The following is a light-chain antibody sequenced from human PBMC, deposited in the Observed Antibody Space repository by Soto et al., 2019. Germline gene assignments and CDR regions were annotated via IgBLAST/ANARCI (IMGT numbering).Light chain of an antibody. CDR1: QSISNY. Sequence: DIQMTQSPSSLSASVGDRVTITCRASQSISNYLNWYQQKPGKAPKLLIYAASSMQSGVPSRFSGSGSETDFPLTIISLQPDDSATYYCQQIFSPLWTFGQGTKVEV. CDR3: QQIFSPLWT. CDR2: AAS. J-gene: IGKJ1*01. V-gene: IGKV1-39*01.